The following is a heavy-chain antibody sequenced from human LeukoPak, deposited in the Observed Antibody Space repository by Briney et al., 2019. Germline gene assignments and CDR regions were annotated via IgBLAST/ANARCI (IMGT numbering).Heavy chain of an antibody. CDR2: ISSSSSYI. CDR3: ARALNYDILTGYCDY. J-gene: IGHJ4*02. CDR1: GFTLSSYT. D-gene: IGHD3-9*01. Sequence: PGGSLRLSCAASGFTLSSYTMNWVRQAPGKGLEWVSSISSSSSYIYYADSVKGQFTISRDNAKNSLSLQMNSLRAEDTAVYYCARALNYDILTGYCDYWGQGTLVTVSS. V-gene: IGHV3-21*01.